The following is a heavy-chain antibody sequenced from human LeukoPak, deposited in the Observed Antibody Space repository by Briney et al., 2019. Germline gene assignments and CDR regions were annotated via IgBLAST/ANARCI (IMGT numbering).Heavy chain of an antibody. CDR2: MNPNSGNT. J-gene: IGHJ5*02. V-gene: IGHV1-8*01. Sequence: ASVKVSCKASGYTFTSYDINWVRQATGQGLEWMGWMNPNSGNTGYAQKLQGRVTMTTDTSTSTAYMELRSLRSDDTAVYYCARDSREWFDPWGQGTLVTVSS. CDR3: ARDSREWFDP. CDR1: GYTFTSYD.